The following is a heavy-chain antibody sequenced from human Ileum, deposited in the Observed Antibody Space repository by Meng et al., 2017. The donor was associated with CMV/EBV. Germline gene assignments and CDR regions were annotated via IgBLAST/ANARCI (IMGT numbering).Heavy chain of an antibody. J-gene: IGHJ4*02. CDR1: GASISSSDYY. Sequence: QGQLKGAGPRLVKPSQTLSLTFPVSGASISSSDYYWSWIRQPPGKGLEWIGYIHYSGSTYYNPSLKSRVTISEDTSKNQFSLKLNSVTAADTAVYYCARASYYDSSYFDNWGQGTLVTVSS. V-gene: IGHV4-30-4*08. CDR2: IHYSGST. CDR3: ARASYYDSSYFDN. D-gene: IGHD3-22*01.